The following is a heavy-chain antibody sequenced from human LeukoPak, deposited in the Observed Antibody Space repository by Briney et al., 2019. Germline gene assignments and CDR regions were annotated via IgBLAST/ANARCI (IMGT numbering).Heavy chain of an antibody. CDR3: ARNHDSTGYPLITY. J-gene: IGHJ4*02. Sequence: ASVKVSCKASGYIFTGYYTHWVRQAPGQGLEWMGWINPQSGGTNSAQKFQGRVTMTRDTSINTAYMELSRLTSDDTAVYYCARNHDSTGYPLITYWGQGTLVTVSS. CDR2: INPQSGGT. D-gene: IGHD3-22*01. V-gene: IGHV1-2*02. CDR1: GYIFTGYY.